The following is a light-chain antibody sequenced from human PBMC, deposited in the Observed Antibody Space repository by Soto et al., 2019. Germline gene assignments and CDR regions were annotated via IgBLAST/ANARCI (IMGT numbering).Light chain of an antibody. CDR2: GVS. J-gene: IGKJ1*01. CDR3: QPRKT. CDR1: QSVSSSY. Sequence: EIVLTQSPGTLSLSPGERDTLSCRASQSVSSSYLAWYQQKPGQAPRLLIYGVSSRATGITDRFSGSGSGTDFTLNIRRLEPEDFAVYYCQPRKTFGQGTKVEIK. V-gene: IGKV3-20*01.